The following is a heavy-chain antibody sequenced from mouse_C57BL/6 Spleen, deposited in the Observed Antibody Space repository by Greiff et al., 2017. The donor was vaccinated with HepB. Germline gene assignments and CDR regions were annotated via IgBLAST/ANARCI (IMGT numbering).Heavy chain of an antibody. CDR1: GYTFTDYE. V-gene: IGHV1-15*01. D-gene: IGHD1-1*01. CDR2: IDPETGGT. CDR3: TRRTTVPY. Sequence: VQLQQSGAELVRPGASVTLSCKASGYTFTDYEMHWVKQTPVHGLEWIGAIDPETGGTAYNQKFKGKAILTADTSSSTAYMELRSLTSEDSAVYYCTRRTTVPYWGQGTTLTVSS. J-gene: IGHJ2*01.